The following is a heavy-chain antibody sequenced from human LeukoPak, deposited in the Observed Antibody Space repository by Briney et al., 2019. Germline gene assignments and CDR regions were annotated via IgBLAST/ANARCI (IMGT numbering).Heavy chain of an antibody. CDR1: GDSVSSNSAA. Sequence: SQTLSLTCAISGDSVSSNSAAWNWIRQSPSRGLEWLGRTYYRSKWYNDYAVSVKSRITINPDTSKNQFPLQLNSVTPEDTAVYYCARAKVVAWQKLELRRSNWFDPWGQGTLVTVSS. CDR2: TYYRSKWYN. D-gene: IGHD1-7*01. CDR3: ARAKVVAWQKLELRRSNWFDP. J-gene: IGHJ5*02. V-gene: IGHV6-1*01.